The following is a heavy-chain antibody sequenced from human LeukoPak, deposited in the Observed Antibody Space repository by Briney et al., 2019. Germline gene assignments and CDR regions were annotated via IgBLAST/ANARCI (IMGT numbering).Heavy chain of an antibody. CDR1: GGSFSGYY. D-gene: IGHD2-2*01. CDR2: INHSGST. V-gene: IGHV4-34*01. CDR3: ARGRSIVVVPAATPAMDV. J-gene: IGHJ6*03. Sequence: SETLSLTCAVYGGSFSGYYWSWIRQPPGKGLEWIGEINHSGSTNYNPSLKSRVTISVDTSKNQFSLKLSSVTAADTVVYYCARGRSIVVVPAATPAMDVWGKGTTVTVSS.